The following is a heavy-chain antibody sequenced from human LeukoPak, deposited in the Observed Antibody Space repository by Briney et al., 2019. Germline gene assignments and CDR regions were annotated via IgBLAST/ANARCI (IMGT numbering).Heavy chain of an antibody. CDR2: IYHSGST. J-gene: IGHJ4*02. CDR3: ARVRNYGDYLDY. D-gene: IGHD4-17*01. Sequence: SETLSLTCAVSGYSISSGYYWGWIRQPPGKGLEWIGSIYHSGSTYYNPSLKSRVTISVDTSKNQFSLKLSSVTAADTAVYYCARVRNYGDYLDYWGQGTLVTVSS. V-gene: IGHV4-38-2*01. CDR1: GYSISSGYY.